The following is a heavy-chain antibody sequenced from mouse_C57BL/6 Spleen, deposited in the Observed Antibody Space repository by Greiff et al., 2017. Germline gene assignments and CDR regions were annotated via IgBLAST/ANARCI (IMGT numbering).Heavy chain of an antibody. J-gene: IGHJ1*03. CDR2: IHPNSGST. V-gene: IGHV1-64*01. CDR3: ARDLGSSYDWYFDV. Sequence: VQLQQPGAELVKPGASVKLSCKASGYTFTSYWMHWVKQRPGQGLEWIGMIHPNSGSTNYNEKFKSKATLTVDKSSSTAYMQLSSLTSEDSAVXYCARDLGSSYDWYFDVWGTGTTVTVSS. D-gene: IGHD1-1*01. CDR1: GYTFTSYW.